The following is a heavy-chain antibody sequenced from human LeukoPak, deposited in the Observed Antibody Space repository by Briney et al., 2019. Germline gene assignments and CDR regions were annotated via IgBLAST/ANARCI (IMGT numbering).Heavy chain of an antibody. CDR1: GFTFSSYA. CDR2: ISGSGGST. J-gene: IGHJ6*02. Sequence: GGSLRLSCAASGFTFSSYAMSWVRQAPGKGLEWVSAISGSGGSTYHADSVKGRFTISRDNSKNTLYLQVSSLRPEDTAMYYCARDMGLRLVFEYGLDVWGQGTTVTVSS. V-gene: IGHV3-23*01. CDR3: ARDMGLRLVFEYGLDV. D-gene: IGHD5-12*01.